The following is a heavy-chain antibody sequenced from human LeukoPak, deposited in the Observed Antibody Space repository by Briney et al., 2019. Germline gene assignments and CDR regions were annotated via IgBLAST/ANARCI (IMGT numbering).Heavy chain of an antibody. CDR2: IYHSGST. J-gene: IGHJ4*02. V-gene: IGHV4-30-2*01. D-gene: IGHD3-22*01. CDR1: GGSISSGGYS. Sequence: PSETLSLTCAVSGGSISSGGYSWSWIRQPPGKGLEWIGYIYHSGSTYYNPSLKSRVTISVDTSKNQFSLKLSSVTAADTAVYYCARVRLYYYDSSGYSYFDYWGQGTLVTVSS. CDR3: ARVRLYYYDSSGYSYFDY.